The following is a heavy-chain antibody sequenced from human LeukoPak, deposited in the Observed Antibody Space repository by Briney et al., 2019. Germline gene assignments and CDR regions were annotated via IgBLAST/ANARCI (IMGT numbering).Heavy chain of an antibody. CDR2: MNPNSGNT. CDR1: GYTFTSYD. V-gene: IGHV1-8*01. Sequence: ASVKVSCKASGYTFTSYDINWVRQATGQGLEWMGWMNPNSGNTGYAQKFQGRVTMTRNTSISTAYMELGSPRSEDTAVYYCARGSSYYPFDYWGQGTLVTVSS. CDR3: ARGSSYYPFDY. J-gene: IGHJ4*02. D-gene: IGHD3-10*01.